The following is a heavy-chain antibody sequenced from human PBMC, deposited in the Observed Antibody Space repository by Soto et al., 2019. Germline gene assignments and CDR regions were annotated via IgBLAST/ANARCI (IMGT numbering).Heavy chain of an antibody. CDR3: ARQDNYDVMDV. J-gene: IGHJ6*02. CDR2: IYPGDSDT. V-gene: IGHV5-51*01. Sequence: GESLKISCNASGYTFTHYWIGWVRQLPGKGLEWMGIIYPGDSDTRYSPSFQGHVTITVDKSTNTAYLQWNTLRASDTAMYYCARQDNYDVMDVCGQGATVTVS. CDR1: GYTFTHYW.